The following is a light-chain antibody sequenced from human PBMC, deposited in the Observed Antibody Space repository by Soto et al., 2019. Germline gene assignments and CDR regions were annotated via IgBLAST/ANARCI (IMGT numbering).Light chain of an antibody. CDR3: SSYTTTTALVV. V-gene: IGLV2-14*01. J-gene: IGLJ2*01. CDR1: SSDVAGYNY. Sequence: QSALTQPASVSGSPGQSITIYCTGTSSDVAGYNYVSWYQKNPGKAPKLMIYEVSNRPSGVSNRFSGSKSGNTASLTISGLQTEDEADYYCSSYTTTTALVVFGGGTNVTVL. CDR2: EVS.